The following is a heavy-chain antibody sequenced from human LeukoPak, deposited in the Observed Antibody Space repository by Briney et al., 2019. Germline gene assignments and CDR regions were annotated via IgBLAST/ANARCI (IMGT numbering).Heavy chain of an antibody. D-gene: IGHD3-16*01. CDR1: GYTFTGYY. Sequence: WASVKVSCKASGYTFTGYYMHWVRQAPGQGLEWMGWINPNSGGTNYAQKFQGRVTMTRDTSISTAYMELSRLRSDDTAVYYCARDPGSSGEYYFDYWGQGTLVTVSS. J-gene: IGHJ4*02. V-gene: IGHV1-2*02. CDR3: ARDPGSSGEYYFDY. CDR2: INPNSGGT.